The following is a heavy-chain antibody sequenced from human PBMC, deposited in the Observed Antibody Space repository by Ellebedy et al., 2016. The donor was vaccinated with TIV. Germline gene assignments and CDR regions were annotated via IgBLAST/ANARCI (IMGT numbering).Heavy chain of an antibody. CDR2: IWNDGSTK. Sequence: PGGSLRLSCAASGFTFTSRGMHWVRQAPGKGLEWVALIWNDGSTKYYVDSVKGRFTVSRDNSKNILYLQMSSLGAEDTAMYYCARGYGGTSAYWYFDLWGRGTLVTVSS. V-gene: IGHV3-33*01. J-gene: IGHJ2*01. CDR1: GFTFTSRG. D-gene: IGHD4-23*01. CDR3: ARGYGGTSAYWYFDL.